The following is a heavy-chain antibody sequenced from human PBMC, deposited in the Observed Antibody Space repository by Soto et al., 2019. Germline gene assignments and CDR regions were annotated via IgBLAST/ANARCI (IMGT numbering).Heavy chain of an antibody. CDR1: GFSFSTYA. J-gene: IGHJ4*02. D-gene: IGHD3-16*02. CDR2: ISYDGSDK. Sequence: PGGSLRLSCAASGFSFSTYAMNWVRQAPGRGLEWVAVISYDGSDKYYADSVKGRFSISRDNSKKTLYLQLNSLTADDRAVYFCARGRITFGGVIGHFDSWGQGTLVTVSS. CDR3: ARGRITFGGVIGHFDS. V-gene: IGHV3-30-3*01.